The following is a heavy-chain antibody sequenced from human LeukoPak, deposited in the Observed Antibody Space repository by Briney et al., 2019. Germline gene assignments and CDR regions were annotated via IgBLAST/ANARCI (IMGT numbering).Heavy chain of an antibody. V-gene: IGHV3-74*01. CDR3: AKGYRAYDSRYLFDY. Sequence: PGGSLRLSCAASGFTFSSYWMHWVRQAPGKGLVWVSRINSDGSSTSYADSVRGRFTISRDNAKNTLYLQMNSLRAEDTAVYYCAKGYRAYDSRYLFDYCGQGTLVTVSS. CDR1: GFTFSSYW. J-gene: IGHJ4*02. D-gene: IGHD5-12*01. CDR2: INSDGSST.